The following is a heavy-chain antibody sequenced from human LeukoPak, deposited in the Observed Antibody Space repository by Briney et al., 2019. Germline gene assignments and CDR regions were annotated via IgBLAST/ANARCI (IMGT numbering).Heavy chain of an antibody. CDR2: AYYRSKWYN. Sequence: SQTLSLTSAISGDSASIIIAGCHCVRQSPSRGLEWLGKAYYRSKWYNDYAVSVKSRITINPDTSKNQFSLQPNSVTPEDTAVYYCARERNAFDIWGQGTMVSVSS. J-gene: IGHJ3*02. V-gene: IGHV6-1*01. CDR3: ARERNAFDI. CDR1: GDSASIIIAG.